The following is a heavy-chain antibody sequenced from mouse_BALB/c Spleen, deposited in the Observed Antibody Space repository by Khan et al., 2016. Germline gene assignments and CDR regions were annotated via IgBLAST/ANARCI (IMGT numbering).Heavy chain of an antibody. Sequence: EVQLVESGPGLVKPSQSLSLTCTVTDYSITSDYAWNWIRQFPGNKLEWMGYISHSGIVSYNPSLKSRISITRDKFKNQFFLQLNSVTTEDTATYYCSRIPPWYFDVWGAGTTVTVSS. CDR3: SRIPPWYFDV. CDR2: ISHSGIV. J-gene: IGHJ1*01. V-gene: IGHV3-2*02. CDR1: DYSITSDYA.